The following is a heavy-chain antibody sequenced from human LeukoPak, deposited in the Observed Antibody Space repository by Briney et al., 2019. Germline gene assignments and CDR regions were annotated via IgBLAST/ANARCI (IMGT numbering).Heavy chain of an antibody. CDR3: GRNEYSSFGFGQMDV. J-gene: IGHJ6*02. Sequence: GGSLRLSCAASGFTLSNYWMHWVRHAPGKGLVWVSRIKRDGSESNYADSVRGRFTISRDNAKNTVYLQMNSLRAEDTAIYYCGRNEYSSFGFGQMDVWGQGTTVTVSS. D-gene: IGHD5-18*01. CDR2: IKRDGSES. CDR1: GFTLSNYW. V-gene: IGHV3-74*01.